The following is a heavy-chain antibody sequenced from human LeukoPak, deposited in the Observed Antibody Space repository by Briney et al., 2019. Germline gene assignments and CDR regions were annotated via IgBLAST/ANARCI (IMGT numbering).Heavy chain of an antibody. CDR3: AKDPKGRITMVRGVIRYFDY. D-gene: IGHD3-10*01. CDR1: GFKFNNCG. CDR2: ISGSGGSP. Sequence: GGSLRLSCAASGFKFNNCGMSWVRQAPGKGLEWVSSISGSGGSPYYADSVKGRFTISRDNSKNTLYLQMNSLRAEDTAVFYCAKDPKGRITMVRGVIRYFDYWGQGTLVTVSS. V-gene: IGHV3-23*01. J-gene: IGHJ4*02.